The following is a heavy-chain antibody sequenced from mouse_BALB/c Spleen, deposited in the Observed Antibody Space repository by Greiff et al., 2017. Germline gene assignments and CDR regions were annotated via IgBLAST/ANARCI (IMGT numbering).Heavy chain of an antibody. Sequence: EVKLVESGGGLVQPGGSLKLSCAASGFTFSSYGMSWVRQTPDKRLELVATINSNGGSTYYPDSVKGRFTISRDNAKNTLYLQMSSLKSEDTAMYYCAREGYYDYWGRGTTLTVSS. CDR1: GFTFSSYG. CDR3: AREGYYDY. J-gene: IGHJ2*01. D-gene: IGHD2-3*01. CDR2: INSNGGST. V-gene: IGHV5-6-3*01.